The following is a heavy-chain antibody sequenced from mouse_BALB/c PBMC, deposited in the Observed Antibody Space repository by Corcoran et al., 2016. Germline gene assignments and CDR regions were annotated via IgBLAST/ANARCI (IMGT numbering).Heavy chain of an antibody. J-gene: IGHJ3*01. V-gene: IGHV9-1*02. CDR1: GYTFTNYG. CDR2: INTYTGEP. D-gene: IGHD1-1*01. CDR3: ASPGRYYGSGGFAY. Sequence: QIQLVQSGPELKKPGETVKISCKASGYTFTNYGMNWVKQAPGKGLKWMGWINTYTGEPTYADDFKGRFAFSLETSASTAYLQINNLKNEDMATYFCASPGRYYGSGGFAYWGQGPLVTVS.